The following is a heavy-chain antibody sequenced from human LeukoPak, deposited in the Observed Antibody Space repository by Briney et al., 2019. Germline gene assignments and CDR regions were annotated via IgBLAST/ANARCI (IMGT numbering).Heavy chain of an antibody. CDR1: GGSISSYY. Sequence: SEALSLTCTVSGGSISSYYWIWLGQPAGKGLEWIGRIYTSGSTNYNPSLKSRVTMSVDTSKNQFSLKLSSVTAADTAVYYCARCQKNTVYIGYWGQGTLVTVSS. V-gene: IGHV4-4*07. J-gene: IGHJ4*02. CDR2: IYTSGST. D-gene: IGHD2/OR15-2a*01. CDR3: ARCQKNTVYIGY.